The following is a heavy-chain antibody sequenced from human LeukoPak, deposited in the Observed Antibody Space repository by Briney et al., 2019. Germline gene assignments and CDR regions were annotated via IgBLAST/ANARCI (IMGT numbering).Heavy chain of an antibody. CDR2: INGSGDAT. CDR1: GFTVSSNY. D-gene: IGHD2-21*01. Sequence: GSLRLSCAASGFTVSSNYMSWVRQAPGKGLEWVSSINGSGDATKYADSVMGRFTISRDNSKNTVSLQMNRLRAEDTAVYYCAKSDCGSDGCKLLHYWGQGTLVTASS. V-gene: IGHV3-23*01. CDR3: AKSDCGSDGCKLLHY. J-gene: IGHJ4*02.